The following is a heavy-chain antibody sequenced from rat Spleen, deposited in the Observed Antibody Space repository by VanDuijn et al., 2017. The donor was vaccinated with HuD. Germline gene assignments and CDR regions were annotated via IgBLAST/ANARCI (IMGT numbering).Heavy chain of an antibody. D-gene: IGHD1-12*03. CDR3: TTGYYDGYYLVFDY. Sequence: EVHLVESGGGLVQPGRSLKLSCAASGFIFSDYYMAWVRQAPKKGLEWVASTSYGGGSTFYGDSVKGRFTISRDNAKSSLYLQMDSLRSEDTATYYCTTGYYDGYYLVFDYWGQGVMVTVSS. V-gene: IGHV5-20*01. CDR1: GFIFSDYY. CDR2: TSYGGGST. J-gene: IGHJ2*01.